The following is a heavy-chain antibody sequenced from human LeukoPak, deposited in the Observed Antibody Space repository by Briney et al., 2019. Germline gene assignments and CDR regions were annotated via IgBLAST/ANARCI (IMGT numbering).Heavy chain of an antibody. Sequence: GASVKVSCKASGYTFTSSGITWVRQAPGQGFEWMGWISAYNGNTNYAQKLQGRVTMTTDTSTSTAYMELRSLRSDETAVYYCARGPRYYDSSGYYYIAPYYYYMDVWGKGTTVTVSS. J-gene: IGHJ6*03. CDR3: ARGPRYYDSSGYYYIAPYYYYMDV. CDR1: GYTFTSSG. D-gene: IGHD3-22*01. CDR2: ISAYNGNT. V-gene: IGHV1-18*01.